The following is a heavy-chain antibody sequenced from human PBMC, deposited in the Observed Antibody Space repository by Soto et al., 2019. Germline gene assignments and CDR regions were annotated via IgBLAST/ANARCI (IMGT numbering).Heavy chain of an antibody. Sequence: PSETVSLTCTVSGGSINSNNYYWAWIRQPPGKGLAWIASIYYDGSTYYDTSLKSRVTISRDTSKNQFSLRLTSTTAADTAVYYCAKVVVAATRHSDFDSWGQGTLVTVS. J-gene: IGHJ4*02. CDR2: IYYDGST. CDR3: AKVVVAATRHSDFDS. CDR1: GGSINSNNYY. V-gene: IGHV4-39*02. D-gene: IGHD2-15*01.